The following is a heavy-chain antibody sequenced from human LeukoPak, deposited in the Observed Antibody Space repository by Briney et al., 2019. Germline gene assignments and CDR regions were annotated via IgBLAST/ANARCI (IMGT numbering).Heavy chain of an antibody. CDR3: TIEGDYYDTQPHP. CDR2: VGPEDGET. D-gene: IGHD3-22*01. CDR1: GYTFTDYY. Sequence: GASVKVSCKASGYTFTDYYIHWVQQAPGQGLEWMGRVGPEDGETMYAEKFQGRVTIIVDTSTDTAYMELSSLRSNATALYYCTIEGDYYDTQPHPWGQGTLVTVSS. V-gene: IGHV1-69-2*01. J-gene: IGHJ5*02.